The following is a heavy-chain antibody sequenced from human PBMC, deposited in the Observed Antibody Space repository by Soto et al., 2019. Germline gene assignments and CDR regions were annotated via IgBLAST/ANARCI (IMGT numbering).Heavy chain of an antibody. CDR1: GFTVSSNY. J-gene: IGHJ6*02. Sequence: EVQLVESGGGLVQPGGSLRLSCAASGFTVSSNYMSWVRQAPGKGLEWVSFSYSGSSTYYADSVKGRFTISRDNSKNTLYLQMNSLRAEDTAVYYCARDRNTLYGMDVWGQGTTVTVSS. CDR3: ARDRNTLYGMDV. D-gene: IGHD2-2*02. CDR2: SYSGSST. V-gene: IGHV3-66*01.